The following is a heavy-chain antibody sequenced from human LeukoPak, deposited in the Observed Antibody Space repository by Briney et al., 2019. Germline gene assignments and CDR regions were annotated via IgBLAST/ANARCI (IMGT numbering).Heavy chain of an antibody. D-gene: IGHD6-13*01. CDR2: IYYSGST. V-gene: IGHV4-59*08. CDR3: ARHGGGYPRGLYDAFDI. Sequence: SETLSLTCTVSGGSISIYYWSWIRQPPGKGLEWIGYIYYSGSTNYNPSLKSRVTISVDTSKNQFSLKLSSVTAADTAVYYCARHGGGYPRGLYDAFDIWGQGTMVTVSS. J-gene: IGHJ3*02. CDR1: GGSISIYY.